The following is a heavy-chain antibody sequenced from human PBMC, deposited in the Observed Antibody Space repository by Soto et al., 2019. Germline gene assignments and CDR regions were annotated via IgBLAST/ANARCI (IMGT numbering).Heavy chain of an antibody. V-gene: IGHV4-59*08. CDR2: IYYSGST. Sequence: SETLSLTCTVSGGSISSYYWSWIRQPPGKGLEWIGYIYYSGSTNYNPSLKSRVTISVDTSKNQFSLKLSSVTAADTAVYYCAREFEGYYHWNDYYYYYMDVWGKGTTVTVSS. CDR3: AREFEGYYHWNDYYYYYMDV. J-gene: IGHJ6*03. CDR1: GGSISSYY. D-gene: IGHD3-22*01.